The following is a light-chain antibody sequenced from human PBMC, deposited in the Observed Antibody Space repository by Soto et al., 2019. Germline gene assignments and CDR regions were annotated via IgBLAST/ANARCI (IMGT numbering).Light chain of an antibody. CDR3: QQYGSSPTT. Sequence: EIVLTQSPGTLSLSPGERATLSFRASQSVSSNYLTWYQQKPGQAPRFLISGASTRATGIPDRFSGSGSGTDSTLTISRLEPEDFAVYYCQQYGSSPTTFGQGTKVDI. CDR1: QSVSSNY. J-gene: IGKJ1*01. CDR2: GAS. V-gene: IGKV3-20*01.